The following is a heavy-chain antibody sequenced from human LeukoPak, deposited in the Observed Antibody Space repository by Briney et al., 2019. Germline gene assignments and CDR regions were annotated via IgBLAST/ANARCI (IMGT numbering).Heavy chain of an antibody. CDR3: ARVARVVIGAFDI. CDR2: IYYSGST. Sequence: SETLSLTCTVSGGSISSSSYYWVWIRQPPGKGLEWIGSIYYSGSTYYNPSLKSRVTMSVDTSKNQFSLKLSSVTAAGTAVYYCARVARVVIGAFDIWGQGTMVTVSS. V-gene: IGHV4-39*07. CDR1: GGSISSSSYY. J-gene: IGHJ3*02. D-gene: IGHD3-22*01.